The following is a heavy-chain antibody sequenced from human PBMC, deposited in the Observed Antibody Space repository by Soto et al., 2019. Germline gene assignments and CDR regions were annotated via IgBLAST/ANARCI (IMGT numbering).Heavy chain of an antibody. Sequence: EVQLVESGGGLVQPGGSLRLSCAASGLTFSSYWMSWVRQAPGKGLEWVANIKQDGSDKYYVDSVKGRFTISRDNARNSLYLQMSSLRAEDTAVYYCAREGLEGYSYGHAFWGQGTLVTVSS. CDR1: GLTFSSYW. CDR2: IKQDGSDK. D-gene: IGHD5-18*01. CDR3: AREGLEGYSYGHAF. J-gene: IGHJ4*02. V-gene: IGHV3-7*05.